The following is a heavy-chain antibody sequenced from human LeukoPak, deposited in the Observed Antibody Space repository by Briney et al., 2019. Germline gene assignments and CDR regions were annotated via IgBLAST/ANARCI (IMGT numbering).Heavy chain of an antibody. CDR1: GGTFSSYA. Sequence: SVKVSCKASGGTFSSYAISWVRQAPGQGLEWMGGIIPIFGTANYAQKFQGRVTITTDESTSTAYMELSSLRSEDTAVYYCASGSSWYGNYYYMDVWGQGTLVTVSS. CDR3: ASGSSWYGNYYYMDV. CDR2: IIPIFGTA. J-gene: IGHJ6*03. V-gene: IGHV1-69*05. D-gene: IGHD6-13*01.